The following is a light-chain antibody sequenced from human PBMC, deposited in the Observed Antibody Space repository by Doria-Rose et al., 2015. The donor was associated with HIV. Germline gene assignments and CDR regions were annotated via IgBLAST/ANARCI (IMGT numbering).Light chain of an antibody. Sequence: TQSPLSLPVTPGQPASISCRSSQSLLHTIGYNYLDWYLQKPGQSPQLLIYLGSNRASGVPDRFSGSGSGTDFTLKISRVEAEDVGVYYCMQGTQSPPYSF. CDR1: QSLLHTIGYNY. J-gene: IGKJ2*03. CDR2: LGS. V-gene: IGKV2-28*01. CDR3: MQGTQSPPYS.